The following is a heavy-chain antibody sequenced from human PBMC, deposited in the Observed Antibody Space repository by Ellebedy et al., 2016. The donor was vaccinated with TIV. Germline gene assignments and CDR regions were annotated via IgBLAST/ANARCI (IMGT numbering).Heavy chain of an antibody. CDR2: ISGNNGKT. J-gene: IGHJ6*02. CDR3: ARGGDYGMDV. V-gene: IGHV1-18*01. Sequence: ASVKVSXXASGYTFASYGFNWVRQAPGQGLEWMGWISGNNGKTKYAQKFQGRGTMTTDTSTSTAYMELRSLRSDDTAVYYCARGGDYGMDVWGQGTTVTVSS. D-gene: IGHD1-26*01. CDR1: GYTFASYG.